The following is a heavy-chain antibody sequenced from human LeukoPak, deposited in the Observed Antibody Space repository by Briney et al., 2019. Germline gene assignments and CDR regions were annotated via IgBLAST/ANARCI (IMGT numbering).Heavy chain of an antibody. D-gene: IGHD3-22*01. Sequence: GGSLRLSCAASGFTVSSNYMSWVRQAPGKGLEWVSSIYSGGSTYYADSVKGRFTISRDNSKNTLHLQMNSLRAEDTAVYYCASCSSGYYYELDYWGQGTLVTVSS. CDR2: IYSGGST. CDR1: GFTVSSNY. CDR3: ASCSSGYYYELDY. V-gene: IGHV3-66*01. J-gene: IGHJ4*02.